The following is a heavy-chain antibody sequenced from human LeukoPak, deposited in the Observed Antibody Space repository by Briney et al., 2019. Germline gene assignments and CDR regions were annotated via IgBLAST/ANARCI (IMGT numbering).Heavy chain of an antibody. V-gene: IGHV4-39*01. J-gene: IGHJ4*02. CDR1: GGSISGTTSY. D-gene: IGHD3-10*01. CDR3: ATLLSAPRDS. Sequence: PSETLSLTCTVSGGSISGTTSYWGWIRQPPGKGLQWIGSIYYSGNTYYNPSLKSRVTISVDTSKNQFSLTLHSVTAADTAVYYCATLLSAPRDSWGQGTLVTVSS. CDR2: IYYSGNT.